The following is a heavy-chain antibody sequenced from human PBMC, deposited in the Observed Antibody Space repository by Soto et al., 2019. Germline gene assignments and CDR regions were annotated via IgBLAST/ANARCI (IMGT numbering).Heavy chain of an antibody. CDR2: ISYDGSNK. CDR1: GFTFSSYA. CDR3: ARDGYGDYDGAAFDI. Sequence: GGSLRLSCAASGFTFSSYAMHWVRQAPGKGLEWVAVISYDGSNKYYADSVKGRFTISRDNSKNTLYLQMNSLRAEDTAVYYCARDGYGDYDGAAFDIWGQGTMVTVSS. J-gene: IGHJ3*02. D-gene: IGHD4-17*01. V-gene: IGHV3-30-3*01.